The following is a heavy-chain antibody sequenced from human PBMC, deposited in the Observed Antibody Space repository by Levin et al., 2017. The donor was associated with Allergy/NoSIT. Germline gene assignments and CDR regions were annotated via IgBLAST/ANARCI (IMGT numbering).Heavy chain of an antibody. CDR3: ARDLGSMNWFDP. V-gene: IGHV3-11*01. CDR1: GFIFRDYW. J-gene: IGHJ5*02. Sequence: PGGSLRLSCAASGFIFRDYWMTWIRQAPGKGLEWIAYISRSGSTIYYAESVKGRFTISRDNARKSLYLQMHSLRVEDTALYYCARDLGSMNWFDPWGQGTLVTVSP. CDR2: ISRSGSTI. D-gene: IGHD2/OR15-2a*01.